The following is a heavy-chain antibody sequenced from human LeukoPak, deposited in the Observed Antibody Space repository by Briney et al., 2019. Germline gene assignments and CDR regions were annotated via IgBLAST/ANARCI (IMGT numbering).Heavy chain of an antibody. CDR2: KNPNSGNS. Sequence: ASVKVSCKASGYTFTNYDINWVRQATPQGLEWMVYKNPNSGNSAYAQKSQGRVTITTDASITIAYMELSCLRSEDTALYYCAREGLEYWSQGTLVTVSS. CDR1: GYTFTNYD. V-gene: IGHV1-8*01. CDR3: AREGLEY. J-gene: IGHJ4*02.